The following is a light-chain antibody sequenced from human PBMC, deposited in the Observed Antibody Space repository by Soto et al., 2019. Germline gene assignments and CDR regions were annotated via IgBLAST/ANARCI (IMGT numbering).Light chain of an antibody. CDR2: GTS. CDR3: QSSDSSLSGSEV. V-gene: IGLV1-40*01. Sequence: QSVLTQPPSVSGAPGQRVTISCTGSSSNIGAGYAVHWYQQLPGTDPKLLIFGTSNRPSGVPDRFSGSKSGTSASLAITGLQAEDEADYYCQSSDSSLSGSEVFGGGTKVTVL. J-gene: IGLJ2*01. CDR1: SSNIGAGYA.